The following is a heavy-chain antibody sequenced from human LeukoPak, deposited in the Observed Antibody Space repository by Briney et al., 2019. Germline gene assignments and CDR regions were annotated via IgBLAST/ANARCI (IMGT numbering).Heavy chain of an antibody. CDR1: GYTFTGFH. Sequence: ASVKVSCKASGYTFTGFHIHWVRQAPGQGLEWMGWINPNSGGTDFAQNFQGRVTMTRDTSISTAYMELSGLRSDDTAVYYCASPDYYGSGSYRFDPWGQGTLVTVSS. J-gene: IGHJ5*02. CDR2: INPNSGGT. V-gene: IGHV1-2*02. CDR3: ASPDYYGSGSYRFDP. D-gene: IGHD3-10*01.